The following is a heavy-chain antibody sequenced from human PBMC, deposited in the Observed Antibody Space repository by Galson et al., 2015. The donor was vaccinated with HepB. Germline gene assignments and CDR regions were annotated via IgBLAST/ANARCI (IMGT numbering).Heavy chain of an antibody. CDR1: GFTFSSYA. D-gene: IGHD6-19*01. CDR2: ISYDGSNK. CDR3: ARRLAGPHGYSSGWYGGAFDY. Sequence: SLRLSCAASGFTFSSYAMHWVRQAPGKGLEWVAVISYDGSNKYYADSVKGRFTISRDNSKNTLYLQMNSLRAEDTAVYYCARRLAGPHGYSSGWYGGAFDYWGQGTLVTVSS. J-gene: IGHJ4*02. V-gene: IGHV3-30-3*01.